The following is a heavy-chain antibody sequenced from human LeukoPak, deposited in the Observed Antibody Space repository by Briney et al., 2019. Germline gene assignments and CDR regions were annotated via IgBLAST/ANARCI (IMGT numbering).Heavy chain of an antibody. V-gene: IGHV3-23*01. CDR3: ANRAPYYYDSSGYYWQHVYFQH. D-gene: IGHD3-22*01. CDR2: ISGSGGST. Sequence: AGGSLRLSCAASGFTFSSYAMSWVRQAPGKGLEWVSAISGSGGSTYYADSVKGRFTISRDNSKNTLYLQMNSLRAEDTAVYYCANRAPYYYDSSGYYWQHVYFQHWGQGTLVTVSS. J-gene: IGHJ1*01. CDR1: GFTFSSYA.